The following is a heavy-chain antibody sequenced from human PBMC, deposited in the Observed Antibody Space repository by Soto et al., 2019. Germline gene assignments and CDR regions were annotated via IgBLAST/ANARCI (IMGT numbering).Heavy chain of an antibody. CDR3: ASMIGDPVLSFDS. V-gene: IGHV4-59*01. D-gene: IGHD3-10*02. Sequence: QVQLQESGPGLVKPSATLSLTCTVSGGSISSYYWSWIRQPPGKGLEWIGFIFYSGSTSYNPSLKSRVTISIDTSEYQSSLKLNSVTAADTAVYYCASMIGDPVLSFDSWGQGTLVAVSS. CDR1: GGSISSYY. J-gene: IGHJ5*01. CDR2: IFYSGST.